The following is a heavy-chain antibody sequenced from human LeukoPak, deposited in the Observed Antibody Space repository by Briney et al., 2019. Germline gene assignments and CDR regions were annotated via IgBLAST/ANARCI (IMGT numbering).Heavy chain of an antibody. J-gene: IGHJ5*02. CDR1: GGSVSSSNW. CDR3: ARGLMITYEEWFDP. D-gene: IGHD3-16*01. CDR2: IYHSGST. Sequence: PSETLSLTCAVSGGSVSSSNWWSWVRQPPGKGLEWIGEIYHSGSTNYNPSLKSRVTISVDKSKNQFSLELSSVTAADTAVYYCARGLMITYEEWFDPWGQGTLVTVSP. V-gene: IGHV4-4*02.